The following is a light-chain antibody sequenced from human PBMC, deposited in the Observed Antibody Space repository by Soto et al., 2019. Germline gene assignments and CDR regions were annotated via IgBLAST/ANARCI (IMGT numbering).Light chain of an antibody. CDR3: QTWDTGIVV. Sequence: QPVLTQSPSAPASLGASVKLTCTLSSGHGNYVIAWHQQQPEKGPRYLMKVKSDGSHNKGDEIPDRFSGSSSGAERYLAISSLQSEDEADYYCQTWDTGIVVFGGGTKLTVL. V-gene: IGLV4-69*01. CDR1: SGHGNYV. CDR2: VKSDGSH. J-gene: IGLJ2*01.